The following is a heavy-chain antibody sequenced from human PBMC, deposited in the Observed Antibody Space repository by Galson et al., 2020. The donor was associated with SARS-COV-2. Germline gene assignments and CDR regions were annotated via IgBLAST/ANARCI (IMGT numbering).Heavy chain of an antibody. J-gene: IGHJ6*02. Sequence: SQTLSLTCAISGDSVSNNRAGWNWIRHSPSRGLEWLGRTFYRSRWYTDYALSVESRITINPDTSRNQVSLQLRSVTPVDTAVYYCARVVCSSGRCYSDPKNYGMDVWGQGTTVTVSS. CDR1: GDSVSNNRAG. V-gene: IGHV6-1*01. CDR2: TFYRSRWYT. D-gene: IGHD2-15*01. CDR3: ARVVCSSGRCYSDPKNYGMDV.